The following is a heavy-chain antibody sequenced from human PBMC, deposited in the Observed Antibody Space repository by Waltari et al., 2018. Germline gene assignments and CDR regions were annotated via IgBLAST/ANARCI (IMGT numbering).Heavy chain of an antibody. CDR1: GFNVFSNY. CDR3: ARDRGASGYDFDY. D-gene: IGHD5-12*01. CDR2: IYSGGGTT. J-gene: IGHJ4*02. Sequence: EVQLVESGGGLIQPGGSLRLSCAASGFNVFSNYMSWVRQAPGKGLEGVSVIYSGGGTTAYADSVKGRFTISRDDSRNIVYLQMNSLRADDTAVYYCARDRGASGYDFDYWGQGVLVTVSS. V-gene: IGHV3-53*01.